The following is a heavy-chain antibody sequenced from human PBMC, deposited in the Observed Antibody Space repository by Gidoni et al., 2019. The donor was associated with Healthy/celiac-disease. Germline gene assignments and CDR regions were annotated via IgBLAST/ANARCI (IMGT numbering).Heavy chain of an antibody. V-gene: IGHV1-3*01. D-gene: IGHD6-19*01. Sequence: QVQLVQSGAEVKKPGASVKVSCKASGYTFTSYAMHWVRQAPGQRLEWMGWINAGNGNTKYSQKFQGRVTITRDTSASTAYMELSSLRSEDTAVYYCARDHGGSGGWYEYYFDYWGQGTLVTVSS. CDR3: ARDHGGSGGWYEYYFDY. CDR2: INAGNGNT. CDR1: GYTFTSYA. J-gene: IGHJ4*02.